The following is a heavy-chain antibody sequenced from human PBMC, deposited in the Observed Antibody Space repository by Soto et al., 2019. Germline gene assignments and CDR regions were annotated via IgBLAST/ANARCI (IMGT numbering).Heavy chain of an antibody. V-gene: IGHV4-34*01. CDR2: INHSGST. J-gene: IGHJ4*02. Sequence: SETLSLTCAVYGGSFSGYYWSWIRQPPGKGLEWIGEINHSGSTNYNPSLKSRVTISVDTSKNQFSLKLSSVTAADTAVYYCARRTVYARYFDYWGQGTLVTVSS. CDR3: ARRTVYARYFDY. D-gene: IGHD2-8*01. CDR1: GGSFSGYY.